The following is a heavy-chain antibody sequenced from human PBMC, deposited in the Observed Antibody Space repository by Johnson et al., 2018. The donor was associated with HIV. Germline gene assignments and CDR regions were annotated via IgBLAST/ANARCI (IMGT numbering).Heavy chain of an antibody. CDR1: AFSVSSNY. Sequence: VQLVESGGGLVQPGGSLRLSCAASAFSVSSNYMSWVRQAPGKGLEWVSGINWNGGSTGYADSVKGRFSISRDNAKKSLFLQMNSLRAEDTALYYCATRGFYCADGVCHGVFDFWGQGTVVSVSS. V-gene: IGHV3-20*04. J-gene: IGHJ3*01. CDR2: INWNGGST. CDR3: ATRGFYCADGVCHGVFDF. D-gene: IGHD2-8*01.